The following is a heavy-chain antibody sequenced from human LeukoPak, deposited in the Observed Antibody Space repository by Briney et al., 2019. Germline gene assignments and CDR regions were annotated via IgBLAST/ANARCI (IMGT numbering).Heavy chain of an antibody. CDR1: GFTFSSYA. V-gene: IGHV3-30*04. D-gene: IGHD3-16*02. CDR3: ARINVWGSYLDY. CDR2: ISYDGSNK. J-gene: IGHJ4*02. Sequence: GGSLRLSCAASGFTFSSYAMHWVRQAPGKGLEWVAVISYDGSNKYYADSVKGRFTISRDNAKNSLYLQMNSLRAEDTAVYYCARINVWGSYLDYWGQGTLVTVSS.